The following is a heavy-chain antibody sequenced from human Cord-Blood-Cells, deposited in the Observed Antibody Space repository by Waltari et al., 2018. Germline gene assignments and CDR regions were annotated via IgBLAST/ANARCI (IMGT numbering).Heavy chain of an antibody. CDR2: IYYSGST. CDR3: ARGSGSYYYYYYYGMDV. D-gene: IGHD1-26*01. J-gene: IGHJ6*02. CDR1: GGSISSSSYY. V-gene: IGHV4-39*01. Sequence: QLQLQESGPGLVKPSETLSLTCTVSGGSISSSSYYWGWIRQPPRKGLEWIGSIYYSGSTYYNPSLKSRVTISVDTSKNQFSLKLSSVTAADTAVYYCARGSGSYYYYYYYGMDVWGQGTTVTVSS.